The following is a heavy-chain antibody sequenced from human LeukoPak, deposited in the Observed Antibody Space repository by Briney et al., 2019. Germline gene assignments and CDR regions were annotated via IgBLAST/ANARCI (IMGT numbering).Heavy chain of an antibody. J-gene: IGHJ4*02. D-gene: IGHD5-18*01. CDR2: IGNNGGYT. CDR1: GFTFSSSA. Sequence: GGSLRLSCAASGFTFSSSAMSWVRQAPGKGLEWVSAIGNNGGYTYYADSVKGRFTISRDNSKNTLYLQMNSLRAEDTAVYYCARAMVTLLFDYWGQGTLVTVSS. V-gene: IGHV3-23*01. CDR3: ARAMVTLLFDY.